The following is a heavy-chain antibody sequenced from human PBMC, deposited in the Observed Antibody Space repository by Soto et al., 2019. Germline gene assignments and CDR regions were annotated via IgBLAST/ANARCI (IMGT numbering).Heavy chain of an antibody. CDR3: AKQSGLISARYDFWGGRPGDYMDV. CDR2: ICWNSCSI. D-gene: IGHD3-3*01. J-gene: IGHJ6*03. Sequence: GGSLRLSCAASGFTFDDYAMHWVRQAPGKGLEWVSGICWNSCSIGYADSVKGRFTISRDNAKNSLYLQMNSLRAEDTALYYCAKQSGLISARYDFWGGRPGDYMDVWGKGTTVTVSS. V-gene: IGHV3-9*01. CDR1: GFTFDDYA.